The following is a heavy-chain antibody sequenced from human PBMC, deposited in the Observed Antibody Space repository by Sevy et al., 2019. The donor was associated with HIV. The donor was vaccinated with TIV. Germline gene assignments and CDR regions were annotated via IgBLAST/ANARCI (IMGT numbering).Heavy chain of an antibody. D-gene: IGHD6-19*01. CDR1: GDSISSNNFY. CDR2: IYYTGST. J-gene: IGHJ4*01. CDR3: AREAVALDY. V-gene: IGHV4-39*02. Sequence: SETLSLTCTVSGDSISSNNFYWGWVRQPPEKGLEWIGSIYYTGSTYYNPSLKSRVTISVDTSKIQFSLKLTSVTAADTAVYYCAREAVALDYWGQGTLVTVSS.